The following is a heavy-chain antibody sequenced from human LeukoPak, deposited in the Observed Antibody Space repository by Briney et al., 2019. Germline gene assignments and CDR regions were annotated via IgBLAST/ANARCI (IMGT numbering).Heavy chain of an antibody. CDR2: IYYSGST. CDR3: ARVITVRGVIFDY. V-gene: IGHV4-59*01. D-gene: IGHD3-16*01. Sequence: SETVSLTCTVSGGSFSTYYGSWLRQPPGKGLEWIGYIYYSGSTNNNPSLKSRVAISVDTSKSQFSLKLSSVTAADTAVYYCARVITVRGVIFDYWGQGTLVTVSS. CDR1: GGSFSTYY. J-gene: IGHJ4*02.